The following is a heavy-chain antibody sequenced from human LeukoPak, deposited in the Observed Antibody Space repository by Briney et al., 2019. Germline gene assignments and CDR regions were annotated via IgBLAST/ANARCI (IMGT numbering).Heavy chain of an antibody. V-gene: IGHV1-2*02. CDR1: GYTFTGHY. D-gene: IGHD6-19*01. CDR2: INPNSGGT. CDR3: ARDIGQWLVQYFDY. Sequence: ASVKVSCKASGYTFTGHYMHWVRQAPGQGLEWMGWINPNSGGTNYAQKFQSRVTMTRDTSISTAYMELSRLRSDDTAVYYCARDIGQWLVQYFDYWGQGTLVTVSS. J-gene: IGHJ4*02.